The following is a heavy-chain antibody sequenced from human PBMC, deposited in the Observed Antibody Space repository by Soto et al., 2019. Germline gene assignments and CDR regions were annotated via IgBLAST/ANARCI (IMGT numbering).Heavy chain of an antibody. CDR3: ARAPASCYSYYYYGMDV. D-gene: IGHD2-15*01. Sequence: GGSLRLSCAASGFTVSSNYMSWVRQAPGKGLEWVSVIYSCGSTYYADSVKGRFTISRDNSKNTLYLQMNSLRAEDTAVYYCARAPASCYSYYYYGMDVWGQGTTVTVSS. J-gene: IGHJ6*02. V-gene: IGHV3-66*03. CDR2: IYSCGST. CDR1: GFTVSSNY.